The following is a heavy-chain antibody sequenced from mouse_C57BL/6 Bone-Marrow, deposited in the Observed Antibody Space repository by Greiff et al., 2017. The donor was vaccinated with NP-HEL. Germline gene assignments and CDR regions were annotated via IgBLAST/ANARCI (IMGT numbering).Heavy chain of an antibody. Sequence: EVKLMESGGGLVQPGGSMKLSCVASGFTFSNYWMNWVRQSPEKGLEWVAQIRLKSDNYATHYAESVKGRFTISRDDSKSSVYLQMNNLRAEDTGIYYCTGGYSRGYFDVWGTGTTVTVSS. D-gene: IGHD3-1*01. V-gene: IGHV6-3*01. CDR3: TGGYSRGYFDV. CDR2: IRLKSDNYAT. CDR1: GFTFSNYW. J-gene: IGHJ1*03.